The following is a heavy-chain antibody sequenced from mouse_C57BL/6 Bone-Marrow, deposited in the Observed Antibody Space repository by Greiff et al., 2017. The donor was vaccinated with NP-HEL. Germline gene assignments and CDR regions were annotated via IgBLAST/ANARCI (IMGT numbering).Heavy chain of an antibody. D-gene: IGHD1-1*01. CDR3: ARGGLLHYFDY. J-gene: IGHJ2*01. CDR1: GFTFSSSA. Sequence: EVQRVASGGGLVKPGGSLKLSCAASGFTFSSSALSWVRPTPEKRLAWVATLSDGGSYTYYPDNVKGRFTISRDNAKNNLYLQMSHLKSEDTAMYYCARGGLLHYFDYWGQGTTLTVSS. V-gene: IGHV5-4*01. CDR2: LSDGGSYT.